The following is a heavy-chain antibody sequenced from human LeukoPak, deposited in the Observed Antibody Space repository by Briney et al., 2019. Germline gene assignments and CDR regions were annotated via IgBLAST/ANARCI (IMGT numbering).Heavy chain of an antibody. V-gene: IGHV4-59*08. J-gene: IGHJ4*02. Sequence: SETLSFTCSGYAGSISSYYWSWIRLPPGKGLVCIGYMYNSGSTNYNPSLKSRATISVDSSNNQFFLKMSSVTAADTAVYYCGRLWPGSFLDYWSQGTLVTVSS. CDR3: GRLWPGSFLDY. D-gene: IGHD3-10*01. CDR2: MYNSGST. CDR1: AGSISSYY.